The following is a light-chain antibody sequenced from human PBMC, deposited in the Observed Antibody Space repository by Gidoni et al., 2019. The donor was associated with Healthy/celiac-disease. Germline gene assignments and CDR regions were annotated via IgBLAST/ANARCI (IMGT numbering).Light chain of an antibody. Sequence: DNQLTQSPSFLSASVGDRVTITCRASQGIRSYLAWDQQKPGKAPKRLMYAESTLQSGVPSRCVGSGSGTEFTLTISSLQPEEFATYYCQQLKSYPAFGQGTKLEIK. CDR2: AES. V-gene: IGKV1-9*01. CDR3: QQLKSYPA. CDR1: QGIRSY. J-gene: IGKJ1*01.